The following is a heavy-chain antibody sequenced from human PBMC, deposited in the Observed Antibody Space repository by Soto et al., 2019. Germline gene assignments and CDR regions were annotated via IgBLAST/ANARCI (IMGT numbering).Heavy chain of an antibody. D-gene: IGHD4-17*01. V-gene: IGHV5-51*01. CDR3: ATQIGRHGVSRYVDS. Sequence: GESLKISCKGSGYSFNNYWIAWVRQMPGKGLEWMGIIFPGDSDSVYSPSFQGQVTISVDKSISTAYLQWSGLKASDTAMYYCATQIGRHGVSRYVDSGGQGTLVTVSS. J-gene: IGHJ4*02. CDR1: GYSFNNYW. CDR2: IFPGDSDS.